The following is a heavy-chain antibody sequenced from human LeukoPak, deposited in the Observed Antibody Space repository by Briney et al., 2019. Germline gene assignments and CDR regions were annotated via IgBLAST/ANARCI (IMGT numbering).Heavy chain of an antibody. D-gene: IGHD6-6*01. V-gene: IGHV1-2*02. CDR2: INPNSGGT. J-gene: IGHJ4*02. CDR1: GYTFTGYY. CDR3: AREGEQLAHTFDY. Sequence: ASVKVSCKASGYTFTGYYMHWVRQAPGQGLEWMGWINPNSGGTNYAQKFQGRATMTRDTSISTAYMELSRLRSDDTAVYYCAREGEQLAHTFDYWGQGTLVTVSS.